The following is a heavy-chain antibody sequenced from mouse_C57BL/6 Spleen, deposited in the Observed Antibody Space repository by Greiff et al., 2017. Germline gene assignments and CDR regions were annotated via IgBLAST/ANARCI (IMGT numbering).Heavy chain of an antibody. J-gene: IGHJ4*01. CDR1: GYAFTNYL. CDR3: AEGCLSFYAMGF. Sequence: VQLQQSGAELVRPGTSVKVSCKASGYAFTNYLIEWVKQRPGQGLEWIGVINPGSGGTNYNEKFKGKATLTAAISSSTAYMQLNSLTSEGSAVYSFAEGCLSFYAMGFWGPGTSVTVSS. CDR2: INPGSGGT. V-gene: IGHV1-54*01. D-gene: IGHD2-12*01.